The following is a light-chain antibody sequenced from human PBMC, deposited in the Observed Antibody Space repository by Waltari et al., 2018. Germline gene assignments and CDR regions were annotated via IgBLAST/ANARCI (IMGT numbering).Light chain of an antibody. J-gene: IGKJ1*01. CDR1: QSISRY. CDR2: AAS. CDR3: QNHERLPAV. Sequence: IVLTQYPGTLSLSPGERATLSCRASQSISRYLAWYQQKPGQAPRLLIYAASSRATGIPDRFSGSGSVTDFSLTISRLEPEDFAVYFCQNHERLPAVFGQGTKVEIK. V-gene: IGKV3-20*01.